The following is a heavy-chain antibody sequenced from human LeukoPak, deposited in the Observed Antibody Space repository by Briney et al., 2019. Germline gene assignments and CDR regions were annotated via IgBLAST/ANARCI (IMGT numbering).Heavy chain of an antibody. CDR2: ISYDGSNK. CDR1: GFTFSSYG. V-gene: IGHV3-30*18. Sequence: PGRSLRLSCAASGFTFSSYGMHWVRQAPGKGLEWVAVISYDGSNKYYADSVKGRFTISRDNSKNTLYLHMNSLGADDTAVYYCAKDRVQGSWYFDLWGRGTLVTVSS. D-gene: IGHD3-10*01. J-gene: IGHJ2*01. CDR3: AKDRVQGSWYFDL.